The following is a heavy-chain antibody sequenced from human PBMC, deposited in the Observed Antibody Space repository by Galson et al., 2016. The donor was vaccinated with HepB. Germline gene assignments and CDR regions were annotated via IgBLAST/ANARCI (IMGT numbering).Heavy chain of an antibody. J-gene: IGHJ3*02. CDR3: ARPVVGGGYYPHAFDI. CDR2: VYPGVSDT. D-gene: IGHD3-3*01. CDR1: GYIFIDFW. Sequence: QSGAEVKKPGESLRISCEGSGYIFIDFWIAWVRQMPGKGLELMGIVYPGVSDTRYSPSFQGQVTISADKSIKTAYLQWSSLKASDTAMYYCARPVVGGGYYPHAFDIWGPGTMVTVSS. V-gene: IGHV5-51*01.